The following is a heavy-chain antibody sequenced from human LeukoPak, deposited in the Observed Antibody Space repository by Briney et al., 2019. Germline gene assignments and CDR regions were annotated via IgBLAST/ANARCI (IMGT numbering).Heavy chain of an antibody. CDR1: GFTFDDYA. V-gene: IGHV3-9*01. J-gene: IGHJ4*02. CDR3: AKGLKPLGATRLLTFDY. CDR2: ISWNSGSI. D-gene: IGHD1-26*01. Sequence: GGSLRLSCAASGFTFDDYAMHWVRQAPGKGLEWVSGISWNSGSIGYVDSVKGRFTISRDNAKNSLYLQMNSLRAEDTALCYCAKGLKPLGATRLLTFDYWGQGTLVTVSS.